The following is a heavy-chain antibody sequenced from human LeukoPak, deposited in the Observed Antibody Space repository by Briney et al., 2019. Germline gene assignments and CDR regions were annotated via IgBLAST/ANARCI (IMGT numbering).Heavy chain of an antibody. D-gene: IGHD3-9*01. CDR2: ISWNSGDI. CDR1: GFTFDDYA. Sequence: GGSLRLSCTASGFTFDDYAMHWVRQAPGKGLDWVSGISWNSGDIVYADSVKGRFTISRDNAENSLYLQMNSLTSEDTALYYCAKSRYHDILTGQTYYFDYWGQGTLVTVSS. V-gene: IGHV3-9*01. CDR3: AKSRYHDILTGQTYYFDY. J-gene: IGHJ4*02.